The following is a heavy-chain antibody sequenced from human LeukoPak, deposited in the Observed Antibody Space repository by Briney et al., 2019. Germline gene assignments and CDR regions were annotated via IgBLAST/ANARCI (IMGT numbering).Heavy chain of an antibody. V-gene: IGHV3-48*03. Sequence: PGGSLRLSCAASGFTFSSYEMNWVRQAPGKGLEWVSYISSSGSTIYYADSVKGRFTISRDNAKNSLYLQMNSLRAEDTAVYYCARERSGSYYFAVGYWGQGTLVTVSS. CDR3: ARERSGSYYFAVGY. CDR1: GFTFSSYE. CDR2: ISSSGSTI. J-gene: IGHJ4*02. D-gene: IGHD3-10*01.